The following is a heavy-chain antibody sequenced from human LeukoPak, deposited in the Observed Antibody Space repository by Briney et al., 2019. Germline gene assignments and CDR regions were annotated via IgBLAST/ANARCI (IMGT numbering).Heavy chain of an antibody. CDR2: ISSDGGST. J-gene: IGHJ4*02. CDR3: AREDDGSYHRGMFDY. D-gene: IGHD1-26*01. V-gene: IGHV3-64*04. Sequence: PGGSLRLSCSASGFTFSSYAMHWVRQAPGKGLEYVSTISSDGGSTYYADSVKGRFTISRDNAKNSLYLQMNSLRAEDTAVYYCAREDDGSYHRGMFDYWGQGTLVTVSS. CDR1: GFTFSSYA.